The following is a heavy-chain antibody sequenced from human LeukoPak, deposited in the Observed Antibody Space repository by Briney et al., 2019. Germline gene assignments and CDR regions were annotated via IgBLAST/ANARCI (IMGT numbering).Heavy chain of an antibody. V-gene: IGHV3-30-3*01. J-gene: IGHJ4*02. CDR3: ARQEIQPWLRRFDY. CDR1: GFTFSSYA. Sequence: GRSLRLSCAASGFTFSSYAMHWVRQAPGKGLEWVAVISYDGSNKYYADSVKGRFTISRDNSKNTLYLQMNSLRAEDTAVYYCARQEIQPWLRRFDYWGQGTLVTVSS. CDR2: ISYDGSNK. D-gene: IGHD5-18*01.